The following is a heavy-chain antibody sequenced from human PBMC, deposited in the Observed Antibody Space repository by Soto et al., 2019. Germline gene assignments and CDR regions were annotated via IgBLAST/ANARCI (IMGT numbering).Heavy chain of an antibody. Sequence: QVQLQQWGAGLLKPSETLSLTCAVYGGSISTYYWSWVRQPPGKGLEWMGEINHSGSTNYNPSLKSRVTISGDTSKNQLSLKMTSVTAADTAVYYGARGGGFNFGFDYYYGMDVWGQGTTVTVSS. CDR1: GGSISTYY. J-gene: IGHJ6*02. CDR3: ARGGGFNFGFDYYYGMDV. CDR2: INHSGST. D-gene: IGHD3-16*01. V-gene: IGHV4-34*01.